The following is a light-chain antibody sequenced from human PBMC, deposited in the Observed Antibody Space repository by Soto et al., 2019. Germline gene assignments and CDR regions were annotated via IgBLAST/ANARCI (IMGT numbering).Light chain of an antibody. CDR3: QQYGRSPGT. CDR1: QSVSSSY. Sequence: EIVLTQSPGTLSLSPGERATLSCRASQSVSSSYLAWYQQKPGQAPRLLFYGASNRATGIPDRFSGSGSGTHFTLTISTLEPEDSAVYYCQQYGRSPGTFGQGTKV. CDR2: GAS. J-gene: IGKJ1*01. V-gene: IGKV3-20*01.